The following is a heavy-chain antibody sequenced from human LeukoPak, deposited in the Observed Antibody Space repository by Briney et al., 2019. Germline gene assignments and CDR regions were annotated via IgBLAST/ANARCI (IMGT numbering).Heavy chain of an antibody. CDR3: AKGKGATTPDY. CDR2: ISGSGGST. D-gene: IGHD1-26*01. J-gene: IGHJ4*02. CDR1: GFTFSSYG. Sequence: GGTLRLSCAASGFTFSSYGMSWVRQAPGKGLEWVSAISGSGGSTYHADSVKGRFTISRDNSKNTLYLQMNSLRAEDTAVYYCAKGKGATTPDYWGQGTLVTVSS. V-gene: IGHV3-23*01.